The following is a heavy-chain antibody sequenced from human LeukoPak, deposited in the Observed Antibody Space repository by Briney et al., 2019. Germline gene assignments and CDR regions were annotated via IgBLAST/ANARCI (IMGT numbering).Heavy chain of an antibody. Sequence: SETLSLTCTVSGGSISSSSYYWGWIRQPPGKGREWIGSIYYSGSTYYNPSLKSRVTISVDTSKNQFSLKLSSVTAADTAVYYCARTVTMIVVVIIDAFDIWGQGTMVTVSS. J-gene: IGHJ3*02. CDR2: IYYSGST. D-gene: IGHD3-22*01. V-gene: IGHV4-39*07. CDR3: ARTVTMIVVVIIDAFDI. CDR1: GGSISSSSYY.